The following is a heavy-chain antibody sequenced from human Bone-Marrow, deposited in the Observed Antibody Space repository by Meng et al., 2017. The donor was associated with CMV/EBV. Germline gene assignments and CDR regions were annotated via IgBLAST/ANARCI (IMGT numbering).Heavy chain of an antibody. Sequence: ASVKVSCKASGYTFTSYAMHWVRQAPGQRLEWMGWSNAGNGNTKYSQEFQGRVTITRDTSASTAYMELSSLRSEDTAVYYCASHDYSNYYYYYGMDVWGQGTTVTVSS. CDR1: GYTFTSYA. CDR2: SNAGNGNT. D-gene: IGHD4-11*01. J-gene: IGHJ6*02. CDR3: ASHDYSNYYYYYGMDV. V-gene: IGHV1-3*02.